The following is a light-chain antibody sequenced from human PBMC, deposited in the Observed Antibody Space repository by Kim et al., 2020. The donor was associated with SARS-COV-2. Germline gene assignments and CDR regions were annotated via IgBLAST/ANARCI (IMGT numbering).Light chain of an antibody. CDR2: AVS. J-gene: IGKJ2*04. CDR3: QQYYSCPCS. CDR1: HDVSSY. Sequence: SASTGDRVNITYRASHDVSSYLAWYQHKPGKAPNLLMYAVSTLHSGVPSRFRGSGSGTDFTPTISCLQSEGFATYYCQQYYSCPCSLGQGTKLEF. V-gene: IGKV1-8*01.